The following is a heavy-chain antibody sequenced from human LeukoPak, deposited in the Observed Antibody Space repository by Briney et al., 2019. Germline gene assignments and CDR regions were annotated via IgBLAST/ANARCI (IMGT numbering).Heavy chain of an antibody. CDR1: GFTFSIYS. Sequence: PGGSLRLSCAASGFTFSIYSMNWVRQAPGKGLEWVSYISGRGSTIYYADSVKGRFTISRDNAKNSLYLQMNSLRAEDTAVYYCARDGSGWYFDYWGQGTLVTVSS. V-gene: IGHV3-48*04. CDR3: ARDGSGWYFDY. D-gene: IGHD6-19*01. J-gene: IGHJ4*02. CDR2: ISGRGSTI.